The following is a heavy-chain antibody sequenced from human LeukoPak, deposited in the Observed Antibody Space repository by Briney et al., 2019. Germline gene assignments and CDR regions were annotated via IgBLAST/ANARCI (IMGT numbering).Heavy chain of an antibody. V-gene: IGHV3-30*04. J-gene: IGHJ3*02. CDR3: VKEANGFDM. CDR1: GFTFSSHP. Sequence: GGSLRLSCGASGFTFSSHPMNWVRQAPGKGLEWVAVIANDGRFTHYADSVKGRFTISRDNSKSTLEMQMNSLRAEDTALYYCVKEANGFDMWGLGTMVTVSS. D-gene: IGHD2-8*01. CDR2: IANDGRFT.